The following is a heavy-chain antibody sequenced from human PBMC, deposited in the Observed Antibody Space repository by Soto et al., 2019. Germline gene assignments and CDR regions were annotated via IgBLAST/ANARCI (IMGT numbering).Heavy chain of an antibody. Sequence: GGSLRLSCAASGFTFSSYGMHWVRQAPGKGLEWVAVISYDGSNKYYADSVKGRFTISRDNSKNTLYLQMNSLRAEDTAVYYCAKDLRAYDYVWGSFHSPRQNRPILTTYYYYGMDVWGQGTTVTVSS. J-gene: IGHJ6*02. D-gene: IGHD3-16*01. V-gene: IGHV3-30*18. CDR1: GFTFSSYG. CDR3: AKDLRAYDYVWGSFHSPRQNRPILTTYYYYGMDV. CDR2: ISYDGSNK.